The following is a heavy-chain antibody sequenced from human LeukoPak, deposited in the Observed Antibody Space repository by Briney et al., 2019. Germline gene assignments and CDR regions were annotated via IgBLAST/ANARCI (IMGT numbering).Heavy chain of an antibody. V-gene: IGHV5-51*01. CDR2: IYPGDSDT. Sequence: GESLKISCEGFRYIFTNYWIGWVRQMPGKGLEWMGIIYPGDSDTRYSPSFQGQVTISADKSINTAYLQWTSLKTSDTAMYYCARYGSYFDYWGQGTLVTVSS. CDR1: RYIFTNYW. D-gene: IGHD4-17*01. CDR3: ARYGSYFDY. J-gene: IGHJ4*02.